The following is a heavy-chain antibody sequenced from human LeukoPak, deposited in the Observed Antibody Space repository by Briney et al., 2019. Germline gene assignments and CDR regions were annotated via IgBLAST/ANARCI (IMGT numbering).Heavy chain of an antibody. J-gene: IGHJ4*02. CDR3: AKDRSRPAHYGSGTLDY. Sequence: GGSLRLSCAASGFTFSSYGMHWVRQAPGKGLEWVAVISYDGSNKYYADSVKGRFTISRGNSKNTLYLQMNSLRAEDTAVYYCAKDRSRPAHYGSGTLDYWGQGTLVTVSS. D-gene: IGHD3-10*01. CDR1: GFTFSSYG. CDR2: ISYDGSNK. V-gene: IGHV3-30*18.